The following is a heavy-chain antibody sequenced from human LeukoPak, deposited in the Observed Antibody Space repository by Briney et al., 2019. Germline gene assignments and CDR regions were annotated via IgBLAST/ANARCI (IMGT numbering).Heavy chain of an antibody. CDR1: GFTVSSNY. J-gene: IGHJ4*02. Sequence: GGSLRLSCAASGFTVSSNYMNWVRQAPGKGLVWVSVIYSGGATYYTDSVKGRFTISRDNSKNTLYLQMNSLRAEDTAVYYCARADDYGVTNYWGQGTLVTVSS. V-gene: IGHV3-53*01. CDR3: ARADDYGVTNY. D-gene: IGHD4/OR15-4a*01. CDR2: IYSGGAT.